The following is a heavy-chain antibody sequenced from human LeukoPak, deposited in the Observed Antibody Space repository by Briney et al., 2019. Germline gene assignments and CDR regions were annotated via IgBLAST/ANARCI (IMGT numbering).Heavy chain of an antibody. V-gene: IGHV3-30-3*01. CDR3: ARDRVAVAGTPLMYYYYGMDV. J-gene: IGHJ6*02. CDR2: ISYDGSNK. Sequence: GGSLRLSCAASGFTFSSYAMHWVRQAPGKGLEWVAVISYDGSNKYYADSVKGRFTISRDNSKNTLYLQMNSLRAEDTAVYYCARDRVAVAGTPLMYYYYGMDVWGQGTTVTVSS. D-gene: IGHD6-19*01. CDR1: GFTFSSYA.